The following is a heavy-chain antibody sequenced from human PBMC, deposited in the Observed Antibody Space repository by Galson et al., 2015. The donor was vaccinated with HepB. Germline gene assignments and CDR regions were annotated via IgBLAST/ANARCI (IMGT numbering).Heavy chain of an antibody. J-gene: IGHJ4*02. CDR1: GDSVSSITAG. CDR3: ARGVGFYSYYLFDY. D-gene: IGHD4-11*01. Sequence: CAISGDSVSSITAGWNWIRQSPSRGLEWLGRTYYRSRWYNDYAVSVAGRISIDADTSRNQFSLNLTSVTAADTAVYYCARGVGFYSYYLFDYWGPGTLVAVAS. V-gene: IGHV6-1*01. CDR2: TYYRSRWYN.